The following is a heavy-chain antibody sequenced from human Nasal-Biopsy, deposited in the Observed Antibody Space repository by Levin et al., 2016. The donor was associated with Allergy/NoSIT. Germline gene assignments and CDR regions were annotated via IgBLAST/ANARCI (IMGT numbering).Heavy chain of an antibody. Sequence: GGSLRLSCAVSGFRFDDYGMTWVRQAPGKGPEWVAGLNWKGDNTGYADSVRGRFIISRDNAKRSLFLQMSSLRAEDTALYYCVRASYYDTSGYLGAFDMWGRGTMVTVSS. CDR3: VRASYYDTSGYLGAFDM. CDR1: GFRFDDYG. J-gene: IGHJ3*02. CDR2: LNWKGDNT. V-gene: IGHV3-20*04. D-gene: IGHD3-22*01.